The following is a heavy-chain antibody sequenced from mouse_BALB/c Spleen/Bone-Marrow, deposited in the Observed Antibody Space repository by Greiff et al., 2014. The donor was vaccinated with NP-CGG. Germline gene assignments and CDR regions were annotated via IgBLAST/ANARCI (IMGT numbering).Heavy chain of an antibody. V-gene: IGHV14-3*02. J-gene: IGHJ4*01. CDR2: IDPANGNT. CDR3: AGASYYAMDH. CDR1: GFNIKDTY. Sequence: DVHLVESGAELVKPGASVKLSCTASGFNIKDTYMHWVKQRPEQGLEWIGRIDPANGNTKYDPKFQGKATITADTSSNTAYLQLSRLTSEDTAVYYCAGASYYAMDHWGQGTSVTVSS.